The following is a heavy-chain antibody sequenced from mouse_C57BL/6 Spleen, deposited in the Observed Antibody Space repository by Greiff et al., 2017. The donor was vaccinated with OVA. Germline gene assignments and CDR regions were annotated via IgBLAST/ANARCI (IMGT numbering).Heavy chain of an antibody. D-gene: IGHD2-5*01. J-gene: IGHJ3*01. CDR2: IHPNSGST. Sequence: VKLQQPGAELVKPGASVKLSCKASGYTFTSYWMHWVKQRPGQGLEWIGMIHPNSGSTNYNEKFKSKAKLTVDKSSSTAYMQLSSLTSEDSAVYYCARSHGLGYSNYAWFAYWGQGTLVTVSA. CDR1: GYTFTSYW. V-gene: IGHV1-64*01. CDR3: ARSHGLGYSNYAWFAY.